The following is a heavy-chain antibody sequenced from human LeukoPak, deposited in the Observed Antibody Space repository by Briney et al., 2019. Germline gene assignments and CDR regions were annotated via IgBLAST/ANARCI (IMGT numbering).Heavy chain of an antibody. CDR2: ISSSSSYI. CDR3: ARDSHVGGSYGRLDY. V-gene: IGHV3-21*01. J-gene: IGHJ4*02. Sequence: GGSLRLSCAASGFTFSNYAMNWVRQAPGKGLEWVSSISSSSSYIYYADSVKGRFTISRDNAKNSLYLQMNSLRAEDTAVYYCARDSHVGGSYGRLDYWGQGTLVTVSS. CDR1: GFTFSNYA. D-gene: IGHD1-26*01.